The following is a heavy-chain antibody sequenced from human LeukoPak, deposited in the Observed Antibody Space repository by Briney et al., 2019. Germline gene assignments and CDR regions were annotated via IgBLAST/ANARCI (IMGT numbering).Heavy chain of an antibody. CDR3: GKDSRPSVTTFRSRWTDF. J-gene: IGHJ4*02. Sequence: GGSLRLSCEASGFTFHNHGMSWVRQVPGKGLEWVSVISGSSSKTYYAGSVRGRFTFSRDNSRNTLYLQMSSLRVDDTAVYYCGKDSRPSVTTFRSRWTDFWGQGTLVTVSS. D-gene: IGHD4-11*01. V-gene: IGHV3-23*01. CDR2: ISGSSSKT. CDR1: GFTFHNHG.